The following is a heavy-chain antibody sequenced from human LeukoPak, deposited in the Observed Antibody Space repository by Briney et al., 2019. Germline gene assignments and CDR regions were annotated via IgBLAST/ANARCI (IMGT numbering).Heavy chain of an antibody. D-gene: IGHD2-2*01. CDR2: IQTDGGDK. CDR1: GINFRASG. J-gene: IGHJ4*02. V-gene: IGHV3-30*02. CDR3: AREGGTVVIGRFDY. Sequence: AGSLTLSCAVSGINFRASGMHWVRQPPGMGLEWVTFIQTDGGDKKYAASVAGRFTISRDNSKNTVYLHMSSLRPDDTALYYCAREGGTVVIGRFDYWGQGTLVTVSS.